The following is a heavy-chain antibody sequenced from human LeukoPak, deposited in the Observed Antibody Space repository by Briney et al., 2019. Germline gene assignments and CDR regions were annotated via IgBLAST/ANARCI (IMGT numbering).Heavy chain of an antibody. CDR2: INPDGSVT. D-gene: IGHD6-19*01. V-gene: IGHV3-7*01. Sequence: GGSLRLSCAVSGFTFSTSWMTWVRQAPGKGPECVGHINPDGSVTDYLASVKGRFTISRDNSENSLYLQMSSLRGEDTAVYYCVRDGWEHFFDYWGQGTLVTVSS. J-gene: IGHJ4*02. CDR3: VRDGWEHFFDY. CDR1: GFTFSTSW.